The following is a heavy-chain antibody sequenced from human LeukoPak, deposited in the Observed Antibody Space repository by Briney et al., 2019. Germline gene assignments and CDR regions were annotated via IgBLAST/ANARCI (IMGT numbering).Heavy chain of an antibody. Sequence: PGGSLRLSCAASGFTFNNYAMNWVRQAPGKGLEWVSAISGSGGSTYYADSVKGRFTISRDNSKNTLYLQMNSLRAEDTAVYYCARDGRGSARDAFDIWGQGTMVTVSS. J-gene: IGHJ3*02. CDR3: ARDGRGSARDAFDI. V-gene: IGHV3-23*01. D-gene: IGHD3-10*01. CDR2: ISGSGGST. CDR1: GFTFNNYA.